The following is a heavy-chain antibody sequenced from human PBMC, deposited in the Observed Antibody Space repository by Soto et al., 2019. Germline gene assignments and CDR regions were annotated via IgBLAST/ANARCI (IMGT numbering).Heavy chain of an antibody. V-gene: IGHV3-7*01. J-gene: IGHJ6*02. Sequence: GESLTLSCVASGFPFNSYWVGWVRQAPGKGLDWVANIQQNGDENHYADTVKGRFTISRDSAKNSLYMQMISLRVEDTAIYFCARGVSCSGGTCYSGPYYYYAMDVWGQGTTVTVSS. CDR1: GFPFNSYW. CDR2: IQQNGDEN. CDR3: ARGVSCSGGTCYSGPYYYYAMDV. D-gene: IGHD2-15*01.